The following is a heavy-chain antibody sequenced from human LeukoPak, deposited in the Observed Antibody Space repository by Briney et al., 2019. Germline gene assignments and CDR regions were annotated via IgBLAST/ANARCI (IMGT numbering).Heavy chain of an antibody. Sequence: SETLSLTYAVYGGSFSGYYWSWIRQPPGKGLEWIGEINHSGSTNYNPSLKSRVTISVDTSKNQFSLKLSSVTAADTAVYYCAVTYYDFWSGYPNWFDPWGQGTLVTVSS. D-gene: IGHD3-3*01. CDR3: AVTYYDFWSGYPNWFDP. J-gene: IGHJ5*02. V-gene: IGHV4-34*01. CDR1: GGSFSGYY. CDR2: INHSGST.